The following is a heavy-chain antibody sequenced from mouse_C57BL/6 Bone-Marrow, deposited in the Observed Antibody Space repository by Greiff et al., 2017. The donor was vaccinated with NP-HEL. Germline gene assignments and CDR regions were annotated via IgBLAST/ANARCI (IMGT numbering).Heavy chain of an antibody. CDR1: GYTFTSYW. Sequence: VQLQQPGAELVRPGASVKLSCKASGYTFTSYWMHWVKQRPGQGLEWIGDIDPSDSDTYYNQKFKGKSTLTADKSSSTAYMQLSSLTSEDSAVYYCARCYGVYYFDYWGQGTTLTVSS. V-gene: IGHV1-69*01. CDR3: ARCYGVYYFDY. CDR2: IDPSDSDT. D-gene: IGHD1-1*02. J-gene: IGHJ2*01.